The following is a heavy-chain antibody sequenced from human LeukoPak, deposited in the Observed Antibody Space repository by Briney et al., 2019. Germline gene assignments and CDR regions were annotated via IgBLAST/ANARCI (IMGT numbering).Heavy chain of an antibody. CDR2: ISAYNGNT. Sequence: GASVKVSCKASGYTFTSYGISRVRQAPGQGLEWMGWISAYNGNTNYAQKLQGRVTMTTDTSTSTAYMELRSLRSDDTAVYYCARVFGVVMGYYYYYMDVWGKGTTVTVSS. V-gene: IGHV1-18*01. J-gene: IGHJ6*03. CDR3: ARVFGVVMGYYYYYMDV. D-gene: IGHD3-3*01. CDR1: GYTFTSYG.